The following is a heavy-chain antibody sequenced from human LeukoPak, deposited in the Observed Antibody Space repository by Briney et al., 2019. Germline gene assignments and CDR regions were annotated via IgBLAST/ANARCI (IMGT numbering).Heavy chain of an antibody. J-gene: IGHJ4*02. D-gene: IGHD3-22*01. CDR3: AREGTSSYYYDSSGYYYFDY. V-gene: IGHV3-66*01. Sequence: GGSLRLSCAASGFTFSNAWMSWVRQAPGKGLEWVSVIYSGGSTYYADSVKGRFTISRDNSKNTLYLQMNSLRAEDTAVYYCAREGTSSYYYDSSGYYYFDYWGQGTLVTVSS. CDR1: GFTFSNAW. CDR2: IYSGGST.